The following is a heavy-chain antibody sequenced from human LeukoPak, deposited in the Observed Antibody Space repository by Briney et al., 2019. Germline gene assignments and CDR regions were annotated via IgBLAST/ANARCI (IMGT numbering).Heavy chain of an antibody. CDR2: ISGSGGST. CDR1: GFTFSSYA. J-gene: IGHJ6*03. D-gene: IGHD3-16*02. V-gene: IGHV3-23*01. CDR3: AKFRSGKAYYYYYYMDA. Sequence: GGSLRLSCAASGFTFSSYAMSWVRQAPGKGLEWVSAISGSGGSTYYADSVKGRFTISRDNSKNTLYLQMNSLRAEDTAVYYCAKFRSGKAYYYYYYMDAWGKGTTVTVSS.